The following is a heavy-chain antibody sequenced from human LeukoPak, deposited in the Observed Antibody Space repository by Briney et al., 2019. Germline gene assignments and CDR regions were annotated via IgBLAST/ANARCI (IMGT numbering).Heavy chain of an antibody. Sequence: GGSLRLSCAASGFTVSDSYMSWVRQAPGKGLEWVSVIYSGGSTYYADSVKGRLTISRDTSKNTLYLQMNSLRAEDTAVYYCARAWSGTQYYFGYWGQGTLVTVSS. D-gene: IGHD3-3*01. CDR1: GFTVSDSY. J-gene: IGHJ4*02. CDR2: IYSGGST. V-gene: IGHV3-66*01. CDR3: ARAWSGTQYYFGY.